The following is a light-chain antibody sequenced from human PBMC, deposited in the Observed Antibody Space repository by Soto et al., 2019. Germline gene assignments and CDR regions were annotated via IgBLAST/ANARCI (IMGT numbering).Light chain of an antibody. Sequence: AIQMTQSPSPLSASVGDGATITSRASQDIRTDLGWYQQKPGKAPKLLISSASSLQSGVPSRFTGTASGTDFTLTISSLQPEDFATYYCLQAFNYPWTFGQGTKVDIK. CDR1: QDIRTD. CDR2: SAS. V-gene: IGKV1-6*01. J-gene: IGKJ1*01. CDR3: LQAFNYPWT.